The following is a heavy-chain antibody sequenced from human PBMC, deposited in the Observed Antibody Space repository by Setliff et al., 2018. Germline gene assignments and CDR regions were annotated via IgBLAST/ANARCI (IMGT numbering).Heavy chain of an antibody. J-gene: IGHJ4*02. D-gene: IGHD3-16*01. Sequence: SETLSLTCAAYGGTFSDYYWGLIRQPPGKGLEWIGSIFYSGGTFYNPSLKSRVTISVDTSKNQFSLTLSSVTAADTAVYYCARLPNYVWGSPVDYWGQGTLVTVSS. V-gene: IGHV4-34*12. CDR1: GGTFSDYY. CDR2: IFYSGGT. CDR3: ARLPNYVWGSPVDY.